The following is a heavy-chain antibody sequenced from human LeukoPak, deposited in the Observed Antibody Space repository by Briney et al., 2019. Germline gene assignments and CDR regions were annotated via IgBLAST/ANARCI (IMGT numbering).Heavy chain of an antibody. V-gene: IGHV3-23*01. CDR2: ISGSSDTT. D-gene: IGHD5-18*01. J-gene: IGHJ4*02. CDR1: GFTFSTYA. CDR3: ANREGGYTYDPFDY. Sequence: GGSLRLSXAASGFTFSTYAMSWIRQAPGRGLEWVSAISGSSDTTYYADSVKGRFTISRENSKNTLYLQMNSLRAEDTAVYYCANREGGYTYDPFDYWGQGTLVTVSS.